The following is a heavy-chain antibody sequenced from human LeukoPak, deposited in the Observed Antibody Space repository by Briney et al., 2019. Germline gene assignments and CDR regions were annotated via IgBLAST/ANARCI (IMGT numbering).Heavy chain of an antibody. J-gene: IGHJ5*02. CDR3: ARRGRWWFDP. D-gene: IGHD4-23*01. V-gene: IGHV4-4*09. Sequence: SETLSLTCTVSGGSISSYYWSWIRQPPGKGLEWIGYIYTSGSTNYNPSLKSRVTLSVDTSKNQFSLKLSSVTAADTAVYYCARRGRWWFDPWRQGTLVTVSS. CDR2: IYTSGST. CDR1: GGSISSYY.